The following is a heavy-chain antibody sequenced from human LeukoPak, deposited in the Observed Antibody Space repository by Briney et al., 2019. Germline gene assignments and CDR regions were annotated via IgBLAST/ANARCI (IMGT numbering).Heavy chain of an antibody. J-gene: IGHJ4*02. V-gene: IGHV3-66*01. CDR2: IYSGGST. CDR1: GFAVSSNY. Sequence: PGGSLRLSCAASGFAVSSNYMNWVRQAPGKGLEWVSVIYSGGSTYYADSVKGRFTISRDNAKNTLYLQMNSLRAEDTAVYYCARGMGGWLFRVFDYWGQGTLVTVSS. CDR3: ARGMGGWLFRVFDY. D-gene: IGHD3-9*01.